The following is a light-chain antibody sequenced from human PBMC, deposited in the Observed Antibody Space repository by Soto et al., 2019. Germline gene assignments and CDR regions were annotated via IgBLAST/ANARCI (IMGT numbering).Light chain of an antibody. Sequence: HSALTQPPSVSGSPGQSVTISCTGTSSDVGSYNRVSWYQQPPGTAPKLMIYEVSNRPSGVPDRFSGSKSGNTASLTISGLQAEDEADYYCSSYTSSSKVVFGGGTKLTVL. CDR3: SSYTSSSKVV. CDR2: EVS. CDR1: SSDVGSYNR. J-gene: IGLJ2*01. V-gene: IGLV2-18*02.